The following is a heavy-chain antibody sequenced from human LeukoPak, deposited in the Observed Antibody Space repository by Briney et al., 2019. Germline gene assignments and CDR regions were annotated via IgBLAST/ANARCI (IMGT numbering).Heavy chain of an antibody. V-gene: IGHV4-34*01. CDR3: ARANYYYGMDV. Sequence: SETLSLTCAVYGGSFSGYYWSWIRQPPWMGLEWIGEINHSGSTNYNPSLKSRVTISVDTSKNQFSLKLSSVTAADTAVYYCARANYYYGMDVWGQGTTVTVSS. CDR1: GGSFSGYY. J-gene: IGHJ6*02. CDR2: INHSGST.